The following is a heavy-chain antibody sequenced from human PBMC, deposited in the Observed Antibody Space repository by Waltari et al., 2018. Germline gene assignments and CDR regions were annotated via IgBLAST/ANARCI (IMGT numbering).Heavy chain of an antibody. CDR2: MNPNSGNT. J-gene: IGHJ4*02. CDR1: GYTFTSYD. CDR3: ARVLYVGLQYDY. D-gene: IGHD4-4*01. V-gene: IGHV1-8*03. Sequence: QVQLVQSGAEVKKPGASVKVSCKASGYTFTSYDINWVRQATGQGLEWMGWMNPNSGNTKYSQKFQGRVTITRDTSASTAYMELSSLRSEDTAVYYCARVLYVGLQYDYWGQGTLVTVSS.